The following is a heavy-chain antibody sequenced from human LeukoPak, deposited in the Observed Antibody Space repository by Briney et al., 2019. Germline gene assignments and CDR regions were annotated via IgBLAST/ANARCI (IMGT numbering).Heavy chain of an antibody. D-gene: IGHD1-14*01. CDR2: IDHSGNL. J-gene: IGHJ4*02. V-gene: IGHV4-34*01. Sequence: PSETLSLTCAVYGGSISGDSWNWIRQPPGKGLEWIGEIDHSGNLNYNPSLKSRVTVSVDTSKNQFSLKLNSVTAADTAVYYCVRHDLIGITGGNFDYWGQGTLVSVSS. CDR1: GGSISGDS. CDR3: VRHDLIGITGGNFDY.